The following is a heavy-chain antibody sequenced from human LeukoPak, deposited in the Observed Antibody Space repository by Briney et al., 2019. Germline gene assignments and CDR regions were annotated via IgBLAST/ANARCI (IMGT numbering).Heavy chain of an antibody. D-gene: IGHD6-13*01. Sequence: GGSLRLSCAASGFTFSSYAMHWVRQAPGKGLEWVAVISYDGSNKYYADSVKGRFTISRDNSKNTLYLQMNSLRAEDTAVYYCAKETYSSSWYYYYYYMDVWGKGTTATVSS. J-gene: IGHJ6*03. CDR1: GFTFSSYA. CDR3: AKETYSSSWYYYYYYMDV. CDR2: ISYDGSNK. V-gene: IGHV3-30*18.